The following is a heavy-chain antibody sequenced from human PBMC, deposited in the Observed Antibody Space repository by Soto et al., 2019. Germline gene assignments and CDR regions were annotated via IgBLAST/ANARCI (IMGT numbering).Heavy chain of an antibody. V-gene: IGHV1-3*01. CDR2: INAGNGNT. CDR3: ARDRSIAARPLDY. J-gene: IGHJ4*02. D-gene: IGHD6-6*01. Sequence: ASVKFSCKASGYTFTSYAMHWVRQAPGQRLEWMGWINAGNGNTKYSQKFQGRVTITRDTSASTAYMELSSLRSEDTAVYYCARDRSIAARPLDYWGQGTLVTVSS. CDR1: GYTFTSYA.